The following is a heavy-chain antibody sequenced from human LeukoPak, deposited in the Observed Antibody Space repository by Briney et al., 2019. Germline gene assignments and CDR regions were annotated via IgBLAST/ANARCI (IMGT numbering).Heavy chain of an antibody. V-gene: IGHV3-11*04. CDR2: ISGDGTTR. CDR1: GFTFSDYY. CDR3: TREDYYYAAGY. D-gene: IGHD3-10*01. Sequence: PGGSLRLPCAASGFTFSDYYMSWVRQAPGKGLEWVSYISGDGTTRYYADSVRGRFTVSRDNTKNSLFLQMNSLRAEDTAIYYCTREDYYYAAGYWGQGTLVTVSS. J-gene: IGHJ4*02.